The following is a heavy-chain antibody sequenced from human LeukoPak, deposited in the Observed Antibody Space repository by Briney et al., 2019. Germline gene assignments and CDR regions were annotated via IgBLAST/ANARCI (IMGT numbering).Heavy chain of an antibody. CDR1: GLSVSDAW. J-gene: IGHJ4*02. CDR3: TGPPD. CDR2: IKSKTAGGTT. V-gene: IGHV3-15*01. Sequence: GGSLRLSCAASGLSVSDAWMSWARQAPGKGLEWVGRIKSKTAGGTTDYVASVKGRFTISRDDSKNTLYLQMNSLSTEDTAVYYCTGPPDWGQGTLVTVSS.